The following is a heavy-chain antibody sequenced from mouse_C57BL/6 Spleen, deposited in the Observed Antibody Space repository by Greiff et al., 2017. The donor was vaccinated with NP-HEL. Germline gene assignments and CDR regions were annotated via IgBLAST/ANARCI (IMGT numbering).Heavy chain of an antibody. CDR2: IWSGGST. J-gene: IGHJ3*01. D-gene: IGHD2-2*01. CDR1: GFSLTSYG. V-gene: IGHV2-2*01. Sequence: VKLVESGPGLVQPSQSLSITCTVSGFSLTSYGVHWVRQSPGKGLEWLGVIWSGGSTDYNAAFISRLSISKDNSKSQVFFKMNSLQADDTAIYYCASGSTMVTTGAWFAYWGQGTLVTVSA. CDR3: ASGSTMVTTGAWFAY.